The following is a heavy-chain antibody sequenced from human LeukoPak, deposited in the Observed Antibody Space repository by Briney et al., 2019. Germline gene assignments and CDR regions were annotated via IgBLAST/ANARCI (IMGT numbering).Heavy chain of an antibody. Sequence: GASVKVSCKASGGTFSSYAISWVRQAPGQGLEWMGGIIPIFGTANYAQKFQGRVTITTDESTSTAYMELSSLRSEDTAVYYCARGYGGNSGYYYYMDVWGKGTTVTVSS. D-gene: IGHD4-23*01. CDR3: ARGYGGNSGYYYYMDV. V-gene: IGHV1-69*05. CDR2: IIPIFGTA. CDR1: GGTFSSYA. J-gene: IGHJ6*03.